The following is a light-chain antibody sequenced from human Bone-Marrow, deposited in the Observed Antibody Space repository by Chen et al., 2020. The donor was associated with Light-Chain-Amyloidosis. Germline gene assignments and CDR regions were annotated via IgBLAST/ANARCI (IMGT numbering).Light chain of an antibody. V-gene: IGLV3-25*03. CDR1: DLPTKY. J-gene: IGLJ2*01. CDR2: RDT. CDR3: QSADSSGTYEVI. Sequence: SYELTQPPSVSVSPGQTPRITCSGDDLPTKYAYWYQQKPGQAPVLVIHRDTERPSGISERFSGSGSGTTATLTISGVQAEDEADYHCQSADSSGTYEVIFGGGTKLTVL.